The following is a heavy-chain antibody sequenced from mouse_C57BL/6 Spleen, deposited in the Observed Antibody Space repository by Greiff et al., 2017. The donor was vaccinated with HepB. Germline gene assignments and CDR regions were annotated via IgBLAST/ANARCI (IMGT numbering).Heavy chain of an antibody. CDR1: GYTFTSYW. D-gene: IGHD1-1*01. CDR2: IDPSDSYT. CDR3: ARCQGSSSQDAMDY. Sequence: VQLQQPGAELVMPGASVKLSCKASGYTFTSYWMHWVKQRPGQGLEWIGEIDPSDSYTNYNQKFKGKSTLTVDKSSSTAYMQLSSLTSEDSAVYYCARCQGSSSQDAMDYWGQGTSVTVSS. J-gene: IGHJ4*01. V-gene: IGHV1-69*01.